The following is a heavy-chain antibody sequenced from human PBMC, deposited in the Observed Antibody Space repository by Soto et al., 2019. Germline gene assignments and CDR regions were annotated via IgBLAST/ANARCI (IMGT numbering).Heavy chain of an antibody. Sequence: SQTLSLTCAISGDSVSSNSAAWNWIRQSPSRGLEWLGRTYYRSKWYNDYAVSVKSRITINPDTSKNQFSLQLNSVTPEDTAVYYCAVTYYYDSSGYNVFDYWGQGTLVTVSS. V-gene: IGHV6-1*01. J-gene: IGHJ4*02. CDR3: AVTYYYDSSGYNVFDY. D-gene: IGHD3-22*01. CDR1: GDSVSSNSAA. CDR2: TYYRSKWYN.